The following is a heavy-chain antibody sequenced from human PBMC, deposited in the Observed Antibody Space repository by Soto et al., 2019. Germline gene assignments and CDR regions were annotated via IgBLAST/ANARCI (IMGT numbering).Heavy chain of an antibody. CDR3: TRETVAGITGLDY. CDR2: ISVSDAFI. Sequence: GGSLRPSFAAPGFKVGAFPVNWARRPPGKGLEWVSGISVSDAFIYYADSVRGRFSISRDASANILYLQMNSLRVDDTALYYCTRETVAGITGLDYWGPGTLVTVSS. D-gene: IGHD1-20*01. J-gene: IGHJ4*02. CDR1: GFKVGAFP. V-gene: IGHV3-23*01.